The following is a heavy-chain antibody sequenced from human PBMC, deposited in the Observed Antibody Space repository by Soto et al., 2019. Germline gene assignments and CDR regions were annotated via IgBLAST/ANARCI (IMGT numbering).Heavy chain of an antibody. V-gene: IGHV3-23*01. J-gene: IGHJ6*04. CDR3: ARDQGYCSGGSGPPGSD. CDR1: GFTFSSYA. CDR2: ISGSGGST. Sequence: PGGSLRLSCAASGFTFSSYAMSWVRQAPGKGLEWVSAISGSGGSTYYADSVKGRFTISRDNSKNTLYLQMNSLRAEDTAVYYCARDQGYCSGGSGPPGSDWGKGTTVTVSS. D-gene: IGHD2-15*01.